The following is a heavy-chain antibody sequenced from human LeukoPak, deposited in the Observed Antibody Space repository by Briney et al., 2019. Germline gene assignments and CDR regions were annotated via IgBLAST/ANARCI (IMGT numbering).Heavy chain of an antibody. D-gene: IGHD1-1*01. Sequence: PGGSLRLSCAASRFTLSNYWISWARQAPGKGREWLTNIKQDGSEKYYVDSEKGRFTISRDNAKNSLYLQMNSLRAEDTAVYYCASQKNGASDYWGQGTLVTVSS. CDR3: ASQKNGASDY. V-gene: IGHV3-7*05. CDR2: IKQDGSEK. CDR1: RFTLSNYW. J-gene: IGHJ4*02.